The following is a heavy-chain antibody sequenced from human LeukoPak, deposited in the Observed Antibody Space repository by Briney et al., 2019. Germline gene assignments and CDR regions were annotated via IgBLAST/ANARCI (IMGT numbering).Heavy chain of an antibody. D-gene: IGHD6-19*01. J-gene: IGHJ4*02. CDR1: GYTFTGYY. Sequence: ASVKVSCKASGYTFTGYYMHWVRQAPGQGLEWMGWISAYNGNTNYAQKLQGRVTMTTDTSTSTAYMELRSLRSDDTAVYYCATLGRGIAVFYWGQGTLVTVSS. CDR3: ATLGRGIAVFY. V-gene: IGHV1-18*04. CDR2: ISAYNGNT.